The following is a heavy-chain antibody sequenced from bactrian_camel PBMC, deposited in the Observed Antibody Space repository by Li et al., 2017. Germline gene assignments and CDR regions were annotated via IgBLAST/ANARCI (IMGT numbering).Heavy chain of an antibody. CDR1: GGTYSSYRSYC. D-gene: IGHD1*01. J-gene: IGHJ4*01. CDR3: AASRGVASFSAMTYAY. V-gene: IGHV3S57*01. CDR2: IGVDGRT. Sequence: HVQLVESGGGSVKAGESLKLSCVAFGGTYSSYRSYCMAWFRQAPGKEREGVAAIGVDGRTSAADSVKGRFTISQDNAKNTLYLQMNSLKPEDTAMYYCAASRGVASFSAMTYAYWGQGTQVTVS.